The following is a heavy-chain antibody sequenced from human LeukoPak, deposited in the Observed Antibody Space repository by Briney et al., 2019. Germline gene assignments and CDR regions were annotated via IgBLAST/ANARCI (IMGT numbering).Heavy chain of an antibody. CDR1: GFTFSTYG. CDR3: TNHDHSAFYYI. V-gene: IGHV3-21*01. Sequence: PGGSLRLSCAASGFTFSTYGMSWVRQAPGQGLEWVSSITSSGNTIYYTDSVKGRFTISRDNAKNSLYLQMNSLRAEDTAVYYCTNHDHSAFYYIWGQGILVTVSS. D-gene: IGHD3-22*01. J-gene: IGHJ4*02. CDR2: ITSSGNTI.